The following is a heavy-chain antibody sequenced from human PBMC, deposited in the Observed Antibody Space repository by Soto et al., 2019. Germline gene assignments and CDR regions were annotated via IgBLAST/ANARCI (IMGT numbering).Heavy chain of an antibody. CDR1: GFTFSGYA. CDR3: ASRGSGSYYAY. J-gene: IGHJ4*02. V-gene: IGHV3-23*01. Sequence: EVQLLESGGGLVQPGGSLRLSCAASGFTFSGYAMRWVRQAPVKGLEWVSAISGSGDSTYYADSVKGRFTISRDNSKNTLYLQMNILRAGDTAVYYCASRGSGSYYAYWGQGTLVTVSS. CDR2: ISGSGDST. D-gene: IGHD1-26*01.